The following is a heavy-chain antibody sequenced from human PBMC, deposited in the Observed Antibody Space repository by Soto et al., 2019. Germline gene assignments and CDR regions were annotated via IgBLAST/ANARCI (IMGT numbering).Heavy chain of an antibody. Sequence: SGGSLRLSCAASGFTFSNAWINWVRQAPGKGLEWVGRIKSKTDGGTTDYAEPVKGRFAISRDDSNNMVYLQMNSLKIEDTAVYYCTTDSYSTIIIVRFDYWGHGTLVT. D-gene: IGHD3-22*01. CDR3: TTDSYSTIIIVRFDY. V-gene: IGHV3-15*07. J-gene: IGHJ4*01. CDR2: IKSKTDGGTT. CDR1: GFTFSNAW.